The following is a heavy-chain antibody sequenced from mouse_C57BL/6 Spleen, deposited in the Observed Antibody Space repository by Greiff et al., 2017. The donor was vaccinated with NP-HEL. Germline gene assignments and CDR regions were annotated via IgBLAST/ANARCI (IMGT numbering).Heavy chain of an antibody. V-gene: IGHV1-76*01. D-gene: IGHD3-2*02. CDR1: GYTFTDYY. CDR2: IYPGSGNT. Sequence: VQLQQSGAELVRPGASVKLSCKASGYTFTDYYINWVKQRPGQGLEWIARIYPGSGNTYYNEKFKGKATLTAEKSSSTAYMQLSSLTSEDSAVYFCTGSSGYYAMDYWGQGTSVTVSS. CDR3: TGSSGYYAMDY. J-gene: IGHJ4*01.